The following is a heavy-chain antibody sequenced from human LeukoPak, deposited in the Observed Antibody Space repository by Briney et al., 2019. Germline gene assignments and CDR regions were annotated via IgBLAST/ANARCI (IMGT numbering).Heavy chain of an antibody. J-gene: IGHJ3*02. V-gene: IGHV4-59*01. CDR1: GGYISRYY. D-gene: IGHD5-12*01. Sequence: SETLSLTCTVSGGYISRYYWNWIRQPPGKGLEWIGYIYFSENTNYNPSLKSRVTISVDTSKNHFSLKLSSVTAADTAVYYCARDIVATNGGAFDIWGQGTMVTDSS. CDR2: IYFSENT. CDR3: ARDIVATNGGAFDI.